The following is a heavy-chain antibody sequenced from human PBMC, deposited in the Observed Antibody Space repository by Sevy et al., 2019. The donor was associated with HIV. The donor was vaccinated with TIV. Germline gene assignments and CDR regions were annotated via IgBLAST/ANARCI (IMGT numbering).Heavy chain of an antibody. CDR1: GGSISSYY. CDR3: ARDLSTAAAGDFDY. J-gene: IGHJ4*02. D-gene: IGHD6-13*01. CDR2: IYTSGST. V-gene: IGHV4-4*07. Sequence: SETLSLTCTVSGGSISSYYWSWIRQPAGKGLEWIGRIYTSGSTNYNPSLKSRVTMSVDTSKNQFSPKLSSVTAADTAVYYCARDLSTAAAGDFDYWGQGTLVTVSS.